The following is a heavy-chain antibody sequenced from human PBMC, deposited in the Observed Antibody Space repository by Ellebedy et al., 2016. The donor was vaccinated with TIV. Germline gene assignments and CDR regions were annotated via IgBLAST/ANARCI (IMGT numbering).Heavy chain of an antibody. Sequence: GESLKISCQGSGYTFTRYFITWVRQMPGKGLQWMGRIDPRDSYTNYSPSLGGQVTISADNSISTAYLQWSSLKASDSAIYFCARGVSAGSGWLDPWGPGTLVTVSS. CDR1: GYTFTRYF. V-gene: IGHV5-10-1*01. D-gene: IGHD3-3*01. CDR2: IDPRDSYT. CDR3: ARGVSAGSGWLDP. J-gene: IGHJ5*01.